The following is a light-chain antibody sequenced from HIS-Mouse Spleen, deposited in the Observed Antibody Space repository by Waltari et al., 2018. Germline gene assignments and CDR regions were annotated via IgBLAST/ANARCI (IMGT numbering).Light chain of an antibody. CDR1: SSDVGGYNY. J-gene: IGLJ2*01. Sequence: QSALTQPASVSGSPGQSITISCTGTSSDVGGYNYVSWYQQHPGKAPKLMIYDVSNRPSGVSNRFPGSKSGNTASLTISGLQAEDEADYYCSSYTSSRVFGGGTKLTVL. V-gene: IGLV2-14*03. CDR3: SSYTSSRV. CDR2: DVS.